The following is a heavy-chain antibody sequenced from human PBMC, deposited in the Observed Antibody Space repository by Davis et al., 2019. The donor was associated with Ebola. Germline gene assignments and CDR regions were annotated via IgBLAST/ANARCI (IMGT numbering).Heavy chain of an antibody. Sequence: PGGSLRLSCAASGFLFSSYAMSWVRQAPGRGLEWVSGISASGGATFYADSVKGRIVMSRDNSNDTLYLRMNNLRVEDTAIYYCAKDLTSYYGSGDFFDYWGQGILVTVSS. CDR2: ISASGGAT. D-gene: IGHD3-10*01. V-gene: IGHV3-23*01. J-gene: IGHJ4*02. CDR1: GFLFSSYA. CDR3: AKDLTSYYGSGDFFDY.